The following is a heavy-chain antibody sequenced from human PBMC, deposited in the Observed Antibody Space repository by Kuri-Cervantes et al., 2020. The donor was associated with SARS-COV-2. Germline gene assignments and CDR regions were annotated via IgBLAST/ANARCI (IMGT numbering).Heavy chain of an antibody. CDR2: IIPIFGTA. CDR3: ARFTDYYASSGVDY. Sequence: SVKVSCKASGGTFSSYAISWVRQAPGQGLEWMGGIIPIFGTANYAQKFQGRVTITTDESTSTAYMELSSLRSEDTAVYYCARFTDYYASSGVDYWGQGTLVTVSS. J-gene: IGHJ4*02. CDR1: GGTFSSYA. D-gene: IGHD3-22*01. V-gene: IGHV1-69*05.